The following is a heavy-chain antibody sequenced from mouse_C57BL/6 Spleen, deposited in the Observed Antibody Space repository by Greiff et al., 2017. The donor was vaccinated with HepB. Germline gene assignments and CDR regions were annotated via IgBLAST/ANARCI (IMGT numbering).Heavy chain of an antibody. J-gene: IGHJ4*01. CDR2: IYPGSGST. V-gene: IGHV1-55*01. D-gene: IGHD1-1*01. Sequence: QVQLQQPGAELVKPGASVKMSCKASGYTFTSYWITWVKQRPGQGLEWIGDIYPGSGSTNYNEKFKSKATLTVDTSSSTAYMQLSSLTSEDSAVYYGARYGSSYDYYAMDYWGQGTSVTVSS. CDR1: GYTFTSYW. CDR3: ARYGSSYDYYAMDY.